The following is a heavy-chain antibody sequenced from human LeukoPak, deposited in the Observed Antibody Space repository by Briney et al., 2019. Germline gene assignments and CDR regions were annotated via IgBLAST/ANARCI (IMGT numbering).Heavy chain of an antibody. J-gene: IGHJ4*02. CDR3: AKEGIKESPREFDY. V-gene: IGHV3-23*01. CDR2: ISDNSDTT. CDR1: GFTFSNYG. Sequence: GGSLRLSCAASGFTFSNYGMNWVRQAPGKGLEWVSVISDNSDTTYYADSVKGRFTISRDNSKNTLYLQMNSLRVEDTAVYYCAKEGIKESPREFDYWGQGSLVTVSS. D-gene: IGHD1-26*01.